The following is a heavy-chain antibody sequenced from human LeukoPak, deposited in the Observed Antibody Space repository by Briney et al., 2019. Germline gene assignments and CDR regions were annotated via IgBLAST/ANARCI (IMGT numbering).Heavy chain of an antibody. Sequence: SETLSLTCTVSGGSISSSSYYWGWIRQPPGKGLEWIGSIYYSGSTYYNPSLKSRVTISVDTSKNQFSLKLSSVTAADTAVYYCARLRDWFDPWGQGALVTVSS. CDR1: GGSISSSSYY. V-gene: IGHV4-39*01. CDR2: IYYSGST. J-gene: IGHJ5*02. CDR3: ARLRDWFDP.